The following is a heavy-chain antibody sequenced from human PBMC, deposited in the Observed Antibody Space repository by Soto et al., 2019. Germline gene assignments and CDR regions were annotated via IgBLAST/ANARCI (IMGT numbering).Heavy chain of an antibody. CDR1: GGSISSYY. D-gene: IGHD6-6*01. CDR2: IYSSGST. CDR3: ARDKAQLVIIGPLYTYYYGMDV. Sequence: PSETLSLTCTVSGGSISSYYWSWIRQPPGKGLEWIGYIYSSGSTNYNPSLKSRVTMSVDTSKNQFSLKLSSVTAADTAVYYCARDKAQLVIIGPLYTYYYGMDVWGQGTTVTVSS. J-gene: IGHJ6*02. V-gene: IGHV4-59*12.